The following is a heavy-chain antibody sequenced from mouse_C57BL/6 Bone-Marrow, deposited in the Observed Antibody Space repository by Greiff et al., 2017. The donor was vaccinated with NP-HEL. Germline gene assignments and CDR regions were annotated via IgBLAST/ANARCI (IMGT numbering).Heavy chain of an antibody. CDR1: GYSITSGYY. J-gene: IGHJ3*01. CDR3: ARDTGWLLEFAY. V-gene: IGHV3-6*01. D-gene: IGHD2-3*01. Sequence: EVQRVESGPGLVKPSQSLSLTCSVTGYSITSGYYWNWIRQFPGNKLEWMGYISYDGSNNYNPSLKNRISITRDTSKNQFFLKLNSVTTEDTATYYCARDTGWLLEFAYWGQGTLVTVSA. CDR2: ISYDGSN.